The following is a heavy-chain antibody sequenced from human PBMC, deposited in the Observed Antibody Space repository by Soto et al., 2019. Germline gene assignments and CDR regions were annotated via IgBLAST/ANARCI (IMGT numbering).Heavy chain of an antibody. D-gene: IGHD3-22*01. CDR2: INPSGGST. V-gene: IGHV1-46*01. J-gene: IGHJ4*02. CDR1: GYTFTSYY. Sequence: ASVTFSCKASGYTFTSYYMHWVRQAPGQGLEWMGIINPSGGSTSYAQKFQGRVTMTRDTSTSTVYMELSSLRASDTAMYYCARQIYDSDSGPNFQYYFDSWGQGTLVTVSS. CDR3: ARQIYDSDSGPNFQYYFDS.